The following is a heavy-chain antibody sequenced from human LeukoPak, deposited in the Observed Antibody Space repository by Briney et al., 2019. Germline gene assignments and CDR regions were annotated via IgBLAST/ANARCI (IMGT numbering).Heavy chain of an antibody. CDR3: ARALAARGFDP. CDR1: GGSFSGYY. Sequence: SETLSLTCAVYGGSFSGYYWSWIRQPPGKGLEWIGEINHSGTTNYNPSLKSRVTISVDTSKNQFSLKLSSVTAADTAVYYCARALAARGFDPRGQGTLVTVSS. V-gene: IGHV4-34*01. J-gene: IGHJ5*02. CDR2: INHSGTT. D-gene: IGHD6-13*01.